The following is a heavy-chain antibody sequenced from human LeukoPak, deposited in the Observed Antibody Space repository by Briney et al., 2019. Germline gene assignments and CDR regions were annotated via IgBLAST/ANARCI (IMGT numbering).Heavy chain of an antibody. Sequence: SETLSLTCTVSGGSISSYYWSWIRQPPGKGLEWIGYIYYSGSTNYNPSLKSRVTISVDTSKNQFSLKLSSVTAADTAVYYCARSASKGVVITWAFDIWGQGTMVTVSS. D-gene: IGHD3-22*01. CDR3: ARSASKGVVITWAFDI. CDR2: IYYSGST. CDR1: GGSISSYY. J-gene: IGHJ3*02. V-gene: IGHV4-59*01.